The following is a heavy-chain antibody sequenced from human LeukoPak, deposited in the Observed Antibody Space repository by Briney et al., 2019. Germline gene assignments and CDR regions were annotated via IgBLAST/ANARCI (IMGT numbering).Heavy chain of an antibody. D-gene: IGHD3-10*02. J-gene: IGHJ4*02. CDR3: AKELDTMFFDY. CDR1: GFNFDRYT. CDR2: AGWAGGTT. Sequence: QYGGSLRLSCATSGFNFDRYTIHWVRQAPGKGLEWVSLAGWAGGTTFYSDSERGRFTISRDSGRKSVYLQMNSLTTDDTAFYFCAKELDTMFFDYWGQGALVTVSS. V-gene: IGHV3-43*01.